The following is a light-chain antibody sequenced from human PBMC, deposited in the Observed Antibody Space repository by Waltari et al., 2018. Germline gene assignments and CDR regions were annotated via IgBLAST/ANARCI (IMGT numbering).Light chain of an antibody. CDR1: QSVDAY. V-gene: IGKV3-11*01. J-gene: IGKJ1*01. CDR3: QQRRNWPPT. CDR2: DAS. Sequence: VLTQSPATLSLSPGERATLSCRASQSVDAYMAWYQQKPGQSPRLLIYDASTRATGIPIRFSGSGFGTDFTLTISSLEPDDFAHYYCQQRRNWPPTFGQGTKVEIK.